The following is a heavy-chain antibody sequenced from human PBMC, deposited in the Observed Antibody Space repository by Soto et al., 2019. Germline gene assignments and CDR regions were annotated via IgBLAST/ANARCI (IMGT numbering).Heavy chain of an antibody. CDR2: INHRGNT. CDR1: GGSFSGYY. V-gene: IGHV4-34*01. CDR3: AREESLSIDY. J-gene: IGHJ4*02. Sequence: SETLSLTCAVYGGSFSGYYWSWNRQPPGKWLELIGEINHRGNTNYNPSLKSRASISVDKSNIQFSLKMNSVTAADTAVYYCAREESLSIDYWGQGILVTVSS.